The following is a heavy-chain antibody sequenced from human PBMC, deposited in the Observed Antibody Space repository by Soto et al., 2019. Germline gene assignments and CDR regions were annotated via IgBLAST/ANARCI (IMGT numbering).Heavy chain of an antibody. CDR2: ISSSSSYI. CDR1: GFTFSSYS. CDR3: AGGGLWQWLAKHYYYYMDV. V-gene: IGHV3-21*01. Sequence: EVQLVESGGGLVKPGGSLRLSCAASGFTFSSYSMNWVRQAPGKGLEWVSSISSSSSYIYYADSVKGRFTISRDNAKNSLYLQMNSLRAEDTAVYYCAGGGLWQWLAKHYYYYMDVWGKGTTVTVSS. J-gene: IGHJ6*03. D-gene: IGHD6-19*01.